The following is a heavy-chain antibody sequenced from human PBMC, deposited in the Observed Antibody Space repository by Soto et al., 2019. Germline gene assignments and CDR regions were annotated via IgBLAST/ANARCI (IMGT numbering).Heavy chain of an antibody. V-gene: IGHV3-13*01. D-gene: IGHD3-9*01. Sequence: GGSLRLSCAASGFTFSSYDMHWVRQATGKGLEWVSAIGTAGDTYYPGSVKGRFTISRENAKNSLYLQMNSLRAGDTAVYYCARAESESGFDWLLSRRYYYYYMDVWGKGTTVTVSS. CDR2: IGTAGDT. J-gene: IGHJ6*03. CDR1: GFTFSSYD. CDR3: ARAESESGFDWLLSRRYYYYYMDV.